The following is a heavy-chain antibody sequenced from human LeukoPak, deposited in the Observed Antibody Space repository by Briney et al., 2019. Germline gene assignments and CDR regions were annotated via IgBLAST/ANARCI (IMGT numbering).Heavy chain of an antibody. CDR2: MNPNSGNT. Sequence: ASVKVSCKAFGYTFTSYDINWVRQATGQGLEWMGWMNPNSGNTGYAQKFQGRVTMTRNTSISTAYMELSSLRAENTAVYYCAKDANGCSGGSCYSSDYWGQGTLVTVSS. D-gene: IGHD2-15*01. V-gene: IGHV1-8*01. CDR3: AKDANGCSGGSCYSSDY. J-gene: IGHJ4*02. CDR1: GYTFTSYD.